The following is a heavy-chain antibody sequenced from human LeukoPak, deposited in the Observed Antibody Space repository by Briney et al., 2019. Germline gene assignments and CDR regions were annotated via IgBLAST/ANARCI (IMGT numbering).Heavy chain of an antibody. CDR3: ARDSGREAFDY. V-gene: IGHV3-11*01. CDR2: ISSSGHTI. D-gene: IGHD3-10*01. Sequence: LTCTVSGGSISSYYWSWIRQAPGRGLEWVSYISSSGHTIYYADSLKGRFTISRDNAKNSLYLQMNSLRAEDTAVYYCARDSGREAFDYWGQGTLVTVSS. J-gene: IGHJ4*02. CDR1: GGSISSYY.